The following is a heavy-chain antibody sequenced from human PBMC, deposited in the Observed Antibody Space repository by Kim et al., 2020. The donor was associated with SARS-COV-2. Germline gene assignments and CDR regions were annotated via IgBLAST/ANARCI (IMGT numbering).Heavy chain of an antibody. CDR1: EYTFTSYY. Sequence: ASVKVSCKTSEYTFTSYYVHWVRQAPGQGLEWMGIINPTDGSTTYAQKFQGRVTMTRDTSTSTVHMDLSSLRAEDTAIYYCSTTPRERCCDSSAYQNTALAIWGEGPTVTVSS. CDR2: INPTDGST. D-gene: IGHD3-22*01. V-gene: IGHV1-46*01. CDR3: STTPRERCCDSSAYQNTALAI. J-gene: IGHJ3*02.